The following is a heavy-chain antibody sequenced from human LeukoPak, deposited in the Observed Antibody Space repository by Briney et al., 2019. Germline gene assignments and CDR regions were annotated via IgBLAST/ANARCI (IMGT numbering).Heavy chain of an antibody. CDR3: LRCSYSGGSCPDY. CDR1: GFTVSGNY. Sequence: GGSLRLSCAASGFTVSGNYMSWVRQTPGKGLEWVSLIYAGGSTYYADSVKGRFTISRDNAKNTLYLQMNSLRVEDTAVYYCLRCSYSGGSCPDYWGQGTLVTVSS. D-gene: IGHD2-15*01. V-gene: IGHV3-53*03. J-gene: IGHJ4*02. CDR2: IYAGGST.